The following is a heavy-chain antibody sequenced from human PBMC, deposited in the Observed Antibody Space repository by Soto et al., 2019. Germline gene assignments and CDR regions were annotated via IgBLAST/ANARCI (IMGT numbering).Heavy chain of an antibody. V-gene: IGHV1-69*12. J-gene: IGHJ5*02. CDR2: IIPIFGTA. D-gene: IGHD3-22*01. CDR3: ARDISTRDYYDSYNWFDP. CDR1: GGTFSSYA. Sequence: QVQLVQSGAEVKKPGSSVKVSCKASGGTFSSYAISWVRQAPGQGLEWMGGIIPIFGTANYAQKFQGRVTITADESTSTAYMELSNLRSEDTAVYYCARDISTRDYYDSYNWFDPWGQGTLVTVSS.